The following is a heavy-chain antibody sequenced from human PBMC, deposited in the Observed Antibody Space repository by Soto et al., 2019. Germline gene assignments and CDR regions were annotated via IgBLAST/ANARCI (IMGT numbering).Heavy chain of an antibody. D-gene: IGHD6-19*01. CDR2: INHSGST. J-gene: IGHJ5*02. CDR1: GGSFSGYY. Sequence: SETLSLTCAVYGGSFSGYYWSWIRQPPGKGLEWIGEINHSGSTNYNPSLKSRVTISVDTSKNQFSLKLSSVTAADTAVYYCARERQRYSSGWKKNWFDPWGQGTLVTVSS. CDR3: ARERQRYSSGWKKNWFDP. V-gene: IGHV4-34*01.